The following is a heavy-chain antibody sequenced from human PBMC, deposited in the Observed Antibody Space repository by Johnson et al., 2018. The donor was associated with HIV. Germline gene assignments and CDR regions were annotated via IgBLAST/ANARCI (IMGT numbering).Heavy chain of an antibody. CDR2: ISISGTTI. D-gene: IGHD1-14*01. J-gene: IGHJ3*02. CDR1: GFTFSDYY. Sequence: QVHLVESGGGLVKPGGSLRLSCAASGFTFSDYYMSWIRQAPGKGLEWVSYISISGTTIYYADFVKGRFSISRDNSKNTLYLQMNSLRAEDTAVYYCAIIWNHTFDIWGQGTMVTVSS. CDR3: AIIWNHTFDI. V-gene: IGHV3-11*04.